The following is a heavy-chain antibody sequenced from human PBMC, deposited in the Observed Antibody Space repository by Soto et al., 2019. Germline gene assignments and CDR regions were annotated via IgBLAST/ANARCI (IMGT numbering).Heavy chain of an antibody. J-gene: IGHJ4*02. Sequence: GGSLRLSCAASGFTFSSYNMNWVRQAPGKGLEWVSYITDSGDTIRYSDSVKGRFTTSRDNADNSLFLQMNSLRAEDTAVYYCARDRGSSSWHSFDYWGQGTLVTVSS. CDR2: ITDSGDTI. V-gene: IGHV3-48*01. CDR3: ARDRGSSSWHSFDY. CDR1: GFTFSSYN. D-gene: IGHD2-2*01.